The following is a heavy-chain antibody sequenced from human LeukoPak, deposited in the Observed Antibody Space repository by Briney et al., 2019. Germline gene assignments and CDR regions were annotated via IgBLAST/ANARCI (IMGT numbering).Heavy chain of an antibody. CDR3: AKVAVKCSGGSCYRLDFEY. J-gene: IGHJ4*02. CDR1: GFTVSSNY. Sequence: GGSLRLSCAASGFTVSSNYMSWVRQAPGKGLEWVSVIYSGGSTYYADSVKGRFTISRDNSKNTLYLQMNSLRAEDTAVYYCAKVAVKCSGGSCYRLDFEYWGQGTLVTVSS. CDR2: IYSGGST. D-gene: IGHD2-15*01. V-gene: IGHV3-53*01.